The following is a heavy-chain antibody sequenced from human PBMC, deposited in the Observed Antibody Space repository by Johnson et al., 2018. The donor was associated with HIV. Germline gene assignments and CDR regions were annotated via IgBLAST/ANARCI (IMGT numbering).Heavy chain of an antibody. CDR3: AKCIWGSSLIDVFDI. V-gene: IGHV3-23*04. D-gene: IGHD6-13*01. J-gene: IGHJ3*02. CDR2: ISGSGGST. CDR1: GFTFSSYG. Sequence: VQLVESGGGVVQPGRSLRLSCAASGFTFSSYGMHWVRQAPGKGLEWVSAISGSGGSTYYADSVKGRFTISRDNSKNTLYLQMNSLRAEDTAGYYCAKCIWGSSLIDVFDIWGQGTMVTVSS.